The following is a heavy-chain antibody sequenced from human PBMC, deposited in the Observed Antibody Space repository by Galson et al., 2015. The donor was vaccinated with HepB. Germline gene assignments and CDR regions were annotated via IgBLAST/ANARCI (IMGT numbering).Heavy chain of an antibody. J-gene: IGHJ4*02. Sequence: SLRLSCAASGFTFSSYSMNWVRQAPGKGLEWVSSISSSSSYIYYADLVKGRFTISRDNAKNSLYLQMNSLRAEDTAVYYCARVDPSSITMVRGVITTPFDYWGQGTLVTVSS. V-gene: IGHV3-21*01. CDR3: ARVDPSSITMVRGVITTPFDY. CDR1: GFTFSSYS. CDR2: ISSSSSYI. D-gene: IGHD3-10*01.